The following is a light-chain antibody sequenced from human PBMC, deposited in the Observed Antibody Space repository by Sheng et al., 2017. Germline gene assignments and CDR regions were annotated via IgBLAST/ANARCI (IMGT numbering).Light chain of an antibody. CDR3: QQSYSTPPT. CDR2: GAS. J-gene: IGKJ4*01. CDR1: QSVSSNY. V-gene: IGKV3-20*01. Sequence: EVVLTQSPGTLSLSPGERASLSCRASQSVSSNYLAWYQQKPGQAPRLLIYGASSRATGVPDRFSGSGSGTEFTLTLSRLEPEDFATYYCQQSYSTPPTFGGGTKVEIK.